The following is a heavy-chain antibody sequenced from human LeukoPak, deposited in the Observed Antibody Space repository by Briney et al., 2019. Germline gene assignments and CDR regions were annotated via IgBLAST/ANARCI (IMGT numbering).Heavy chain of an antibody. J-gene: IGHJ5*02. D-gene: IGHD3-10*01. Sequence: GASVKVSCKVSGYTLTELSMHWVRQAPGKGLEWMGGFDPEDGETIYAQKFQGRVTMTEDTSTDTAYMELSSLRSADTAVYYCATRPYYYGSGSPTNVFSWFDPWAREPWSPSPQ. CDR1: GYTLTELS. V-gene: IGHV1-24*01. CDR3: ATRPYYYGSGSPTNVFSWFDP. CDR2: FDPEDGET.